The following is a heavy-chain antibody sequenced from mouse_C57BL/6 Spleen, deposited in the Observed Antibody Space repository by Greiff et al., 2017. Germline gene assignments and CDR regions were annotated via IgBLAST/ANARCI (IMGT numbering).Heavy chain of an antibody. CDR2: ISDGGSYT. CDR3: ARAITTVVATDAMDY. CDR1: GFTFSSYA. Sequence: EVQRVESGGGLVKPGGSLKLSCAASGFTFSSYAMSWVRQTPETRLEWVATISDGGSYTYYPDNVKGRFTISRDNAKNNLYLQMSHLKSEDTAMYYCARAITTVVATDAMDYWGQGTSVTVSS. D-gene: IGHD1-1*01. J-gene: IGHJ4*01. V-gene: IGHV5-4*01.